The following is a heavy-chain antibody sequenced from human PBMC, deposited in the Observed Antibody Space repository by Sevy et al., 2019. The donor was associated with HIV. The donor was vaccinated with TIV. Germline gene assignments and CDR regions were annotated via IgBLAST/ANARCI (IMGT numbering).Heavy chain of an antibody. J-gene: IGHJ4*02. CDR1: GGSISSYY. V-gene: IGHV4-59*13. CDR2: IYYSGST. D-gene: IGHD5-18*01. CDR3: ARDGRRGYSYGI. Sequence: SETLSLTCTVSGGSISSYYWSWIRQPPGKGLEWIGYIYYSGSTNYNPSLKSRVTISVDTSKNQFSLKLGSVTAADTAVYYCARDGRRGYSYGIWGQGTLVTVSS.